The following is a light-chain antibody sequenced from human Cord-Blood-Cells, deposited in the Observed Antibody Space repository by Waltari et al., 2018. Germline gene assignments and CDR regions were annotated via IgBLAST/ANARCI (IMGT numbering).Light chain of an antibody. J-gene: IGLJ2*01. CDR1: SSDLGRYNI. CDR3: SSYTSSSTLV. Sequence: QSALTPPASVSGSPGQSITISCTGHSSDLGRYNIVSWYPKHPGKAPKLMLYDVSKRPSGVCNRFPGSESGNRATLTISGLQAEDEADYYCSSYTSSSTLVFGGGTKLTVL. CDR2: DVS. V-gene: IGLV2-14*01.